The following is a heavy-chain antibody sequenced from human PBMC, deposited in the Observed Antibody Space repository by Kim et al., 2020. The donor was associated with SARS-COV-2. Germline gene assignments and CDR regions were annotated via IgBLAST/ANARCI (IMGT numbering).Heavy chain of an antibody. CDR3: ARETWFGESIKEPPDY. J-gene: IGHJ4*02. Sequence: ASVKVSCKASGYTFTSYGISWVRQAPGQGLEWMGWISAYNGNTNYAQKLQGRVTMTTDTSTSTAYMELRSLRSDDTAVYYCARETWFGESIKEPPDYWGQGTLVTVSS. CDR1: GYTFTSYG. CDR2: ISAYNGNT. V-gene: IGHV1-18*01. D-gene: IGHD3-10*01.